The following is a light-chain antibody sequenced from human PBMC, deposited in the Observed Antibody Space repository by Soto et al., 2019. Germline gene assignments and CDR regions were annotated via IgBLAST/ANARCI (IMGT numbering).Light chain of an antibody. CDR3: QQSYSTPLK. CDR1: QSISRY. V-gene: IGKV1-39*01. CDR2: AAA. J-gene: IGKJ1*01. Sequence: DIQMTQSPSSLSASVGDRITITCRASQSISRYLNWYQQQLGKAPKLLIYAAASLQSGVPSRFSGSGSGTDFTLTISSRQPEDFATYYCQQSYSTPLKFGQGTKVEIK.